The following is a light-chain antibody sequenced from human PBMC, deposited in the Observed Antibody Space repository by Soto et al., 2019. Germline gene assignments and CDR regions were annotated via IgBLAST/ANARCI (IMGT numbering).Light chain of an antibody. J-gene: IGKJ3*01. CDR3: QQYDSWPPFT. CDR1: QSVSSN. CDR2: GAS. V-gene: IGKV3-15*01. Sequence: EIVMTQSPATLSVSPGERATLSCRASQSVSSNLAWYQQKPGQAPRLLMHGASTRATGIPARFSGSGSGTEFTLTISSLQSEDFAVYYCQQYDSWPPFTFGPGTKVDIK.